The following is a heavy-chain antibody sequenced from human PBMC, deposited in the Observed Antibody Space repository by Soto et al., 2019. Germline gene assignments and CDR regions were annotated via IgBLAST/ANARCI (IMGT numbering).Heavy chain of an antibody. CDR2: ISSSGSTI. V-gene: IGHV3-11*01. J-gene: IGHJ5*02. CDR1: GFTFSDYY. CDR3: ARVGGLRFLEWLLSWFDP. D-gene: IGHD3-3*01. Sequence: GESLKISCAASGFTFSDYYMSWIRQAPGKGLEWVSYISSSGSTIYYADSVKGRFTISRDNAKNSLYLQMNSLRAEDTAVYYCARVGGLRFLEWLLSWFDPWGQGTLVTVSS.